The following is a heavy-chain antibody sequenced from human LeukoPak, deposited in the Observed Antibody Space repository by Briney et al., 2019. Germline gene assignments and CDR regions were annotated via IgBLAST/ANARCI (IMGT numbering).Heavy chain of an antibody. CDR3: AREPLRTEHIDY. J-gene: IGHJ4*02. V-gene: IGHV1-8*01. CDR2: MNPNSGNT. CDR1: GYTFTSYD. D-gene: IGHD1-14*01. Sequence: GASVKVSCKASGYTFTSYDINWARQATGQGLEWMGWMNPNSGNTGYAQKFQGRVTMTRDTSTSTAYMELSSLRSEDSAVYYCAREPLRTEHIDYWGQGTLVTVSS.